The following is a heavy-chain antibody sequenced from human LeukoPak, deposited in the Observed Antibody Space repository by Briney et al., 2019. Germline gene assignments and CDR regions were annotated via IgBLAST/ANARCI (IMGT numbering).Heavy chain of an antibody. CDR2: IYYSGDT. V-gene: IGHV4-61*01. CDR1: GGSVSSGSYY. Sequence: KTSETLSLTCTVSGGSVSSGSYYWSWIRQPPGKGLEWIGYIYYSGDTNSNPSLKSRVTISVDTSKNQFSLNLSSVTAADTAVYYCAREGLRGSRWFDYWGQGTLVTASS. J-gene: IGHJ4*02. D-gene: IGHD6-19*01. CDR3: AREGLRGSRWFDY.